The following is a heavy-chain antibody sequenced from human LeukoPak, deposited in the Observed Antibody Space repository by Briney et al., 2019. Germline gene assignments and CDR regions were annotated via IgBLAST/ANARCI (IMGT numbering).Heavy chain of an antibody. D-gene: IGHD3-10*01. CDR3: ATPMVRGVIIPLDY. V-gene: IGHV1-2*02. Sequence: ASVKVSCKASGYTFTGYYMHWVRQAPGQGLEWMGWINPNSGGTNYAQKFQGRVTMTRDTSISTAYMELSRLRSDDTAVYYCATPMVRGVIIPLDYWGQGTLVTVSS. CDR1: GYTFTGYY. J-gene: IGHJ4*02. CDR2: INPNSGGT.